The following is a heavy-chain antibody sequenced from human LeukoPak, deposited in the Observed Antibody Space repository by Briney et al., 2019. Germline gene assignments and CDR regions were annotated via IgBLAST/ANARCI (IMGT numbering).Heavy chain of an antibody. D-gene: IGHD5-18*01. CDR3: TSGDTAMAALGYYYYGMDV. V-gene: IGHV3-49*04. J-gene: IGHJ6*04. CDR1: GFTFGAYA. CDR2: IRSKAYGGTT. Sequence: GGSLRLSCTASGFTFGAYAMSWVSQAPGKGLEWVGFIRSKAYGGTTEYAASVKGRFTISRDDSKSIAYLQMNSLKTEDTAVYYCTSGDTAMAALGYYYYGMDVWGKGTTVTVSS.